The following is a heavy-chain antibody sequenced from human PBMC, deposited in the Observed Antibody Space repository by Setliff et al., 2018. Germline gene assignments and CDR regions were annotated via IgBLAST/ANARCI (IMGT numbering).Heavy chain of an antibody. V-gene: IGHV1-2*02. Sequence: GASVKVSCKASGYTFTGYYMHWVRQAPGQGLEWMGWINPNSGGTNYAQKFQGRVTMTRDTSISTAYMELSRLRSDDTAVYYCARRGQVTMVRGVTAPASYNYYYMDVWGKGTTVTVSS. CDR1: GYTFTGYY. CDR3: ARRGQVTMVRGVTAPASYNYYYMDV. J-gene: IGHJ6*03. CDR2: INPNSGGT. D-gene: IGHD3-10*01.